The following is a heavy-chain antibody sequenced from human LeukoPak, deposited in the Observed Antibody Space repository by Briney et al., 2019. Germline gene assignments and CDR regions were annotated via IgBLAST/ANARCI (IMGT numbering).Heavy chain of an antibody. CDR1: GFTFSSYW. V-gene: IGHV3-7*01. J-gene: IGHJ4*02. CDR3: ARAEPYYDSSGYTIFDY. D-gene: IGHD3-22*01. Sequence: PGGSLRLSCAASGFTFSSYWMSWVRQAPGKGLEWVANIKQDGSEKYYVDSVKGRSTISRDNAKNSLYLQMNSLRAEDTAVYYCARAEPYYDSSGYTIFDYWGQGTLVTVSS. CDR2: IKQDGSEK.